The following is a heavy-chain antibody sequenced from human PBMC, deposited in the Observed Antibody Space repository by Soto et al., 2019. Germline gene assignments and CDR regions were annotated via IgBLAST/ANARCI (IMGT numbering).Heavy chain of an antibody. Sequence: PSETLSLTCTVSGGSIRSGDYYWTWIRQHPGKGLEWIGYISYRGSTYYTPSLKSRVTISADTSKNQFSLKLSSVTAADTAVYYWARSGRGSGWYEVDPWGQGTLVTVSS. CDR2: ISYRGST. CDR3: ARSGRGSGWYEVDP. D-gene: IGHD6-13*01. V-gene: IGHV4-31*03. J-gene: IGHJ5*02. CDR1: GGSIRSGDYY.